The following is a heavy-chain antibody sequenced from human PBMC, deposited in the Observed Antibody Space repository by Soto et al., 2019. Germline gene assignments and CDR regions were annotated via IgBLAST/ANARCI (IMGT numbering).Heavy chain of an antibody. Sequence: EVQLLESGGGLVQPGGSLRLSCAASGFTFNTFEMSWVRQAPGRGLEWVSFISDDGSRTYYADVVKGRFTISRDNSKYTLYLQMNSLTVEDTAVYACVKGGWLDFWGQGTLVTVS. D-gene: IGHD3-16*01. CDR3: VKGGWLDF. V-gene: IGHV3-23*01. CDR2: ISDDGSRT. J-gene: IGHJ5*01. CDR1: GFTFNTFE.